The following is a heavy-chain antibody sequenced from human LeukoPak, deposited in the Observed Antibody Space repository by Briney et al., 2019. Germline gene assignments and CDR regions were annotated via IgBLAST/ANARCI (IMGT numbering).Heavy chain of an antibody. CDR3: AKDSANYYDSSGAFDY. V-gene: IGHV3-30*02. Sequence: PGGSLRLSCAASGFTFSSYSMNWVRQAPGKGLEWVAFIRYDGSNKYYADSVKGRFTISRDNSKNTLYLQMNSLRAEDTAVYYCAKDSANYYDSSGAFDYWGQGTLATVSS. J-gene: IGHJ4*02. CDR1: GFTFSSYS. CDR2: IRYDGSNK. D-gene: IGHD3-22*01.